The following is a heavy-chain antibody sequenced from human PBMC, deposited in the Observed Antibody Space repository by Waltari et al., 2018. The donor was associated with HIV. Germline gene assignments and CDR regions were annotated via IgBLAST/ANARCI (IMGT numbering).Heavy chain of an antibody. CDR2: ISSSNNYI. CDR1: GFTFSSYP. D-gene: IGHD2-21*02. J-gene: IGHJ3*02. CDR3: ARLTAKLYAFDM. V-gene: IGHV3-21*01. Sequence: EVQLVESGGGLVKPGGSLRLSCAASGFTFSSYPMNWVRQAQGKGLEWVSSISSSNNYIYYADSVRGRFTISRDNAKNSLYLQINSLRAEDTAVFYCARLTAKLYAFDMWGQGTMVTVSS.